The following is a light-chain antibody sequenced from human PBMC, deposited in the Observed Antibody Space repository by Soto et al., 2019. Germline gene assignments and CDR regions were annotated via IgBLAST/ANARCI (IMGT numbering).Light chain of an antibody. CDR3: QQYENLPT. CDR2: DAS. Sequence: DIQMTQSPSSLSASVGGRFTITCQASQNIKNYLNWYQQKPGRAPKLLIYDASNLEAGVPSRLRGSGSGTDFTFTISRLQPEDTATYYCQQYENLPTFGQGTRLEIK. J-gene: IGKJ5*01. V-gene: IGKV1-33*01. CDR1: QNIKNY.